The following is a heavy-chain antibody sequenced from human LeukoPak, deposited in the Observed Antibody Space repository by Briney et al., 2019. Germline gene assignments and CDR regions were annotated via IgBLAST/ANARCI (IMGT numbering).Heavy chain of an antibody. CDR3: ARPIVVVPLRAFDI. D-gene: IGHD2-21*01. J-gene: IGHJ3*02. CDR1: GGSISSSSYY. V-gene: IGHV4-39*07. Sequence: SQTLSLTCTVSGGSISSSSYYWGWIRQPPGKGLEWIGSIYYSGSTYYNPSLKSRVTISVDTSKNQFSLKLSSVTAADTAVYYCARPIVVVPLRAFDIWGQGTMVTVSS. CDR2: IYYSGST.